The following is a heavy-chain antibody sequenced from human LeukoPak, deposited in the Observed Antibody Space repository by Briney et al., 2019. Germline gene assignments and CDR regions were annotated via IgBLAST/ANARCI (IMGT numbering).Heavy chain of an antibody. D-gene: IGHD2-15*01. V-gene: IGHV1-18*01. CDR2: ISAYNGNT. Sequence: ASVKVSCEASGYTFSSYGISWVRQAPGQGLEWMGWISAYNGNTNYAQKLQGRVTMTTDTSTSTAYMELRSLRSDDTAVYYCARLYCSGGACYSHYYTYGMDIWGQGTTVTVSS. CDR1: GYTFSSYG. CDR3: ARLYCSGGACYSHYYTYGMDI. J-gene: IGHJ6*02.